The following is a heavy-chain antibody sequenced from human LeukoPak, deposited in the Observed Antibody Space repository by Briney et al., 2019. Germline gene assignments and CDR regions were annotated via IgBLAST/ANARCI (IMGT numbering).Heavy chain of an antibody. CDR1: GFTFGDYA. D-gene: IGHD2-2*01. J-gene: IGHJ4*02. CDR2: IRSKAYGGAT. V-gene: IGHV3-49*03. CDR3: TRDCSSTSCYDY. Sequence: GGSLRLSCTASGFTFGDYAMSWFRQAPGKGLEWVGFIRSKAYGGATEYAASVKGRFTISRDDSKSIAYLQMNSLKTEDTAVYYCTRDCSSTSCYDYWGQGTLVTVSS.